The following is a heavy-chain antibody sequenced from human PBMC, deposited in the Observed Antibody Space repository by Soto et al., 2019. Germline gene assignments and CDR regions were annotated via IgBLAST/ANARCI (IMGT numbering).Heavy chain of an antibody. CDR1: GYTFTSYG. D-gene: IGHD3-22*01. J-gene: IGHJ6*02. CDR2: ISAYNGNT. CDR3: ARVSYYYDSSGYYSPSYFYGVAV. Sequence: GASVKVSCKASGYTFTSYGISWVRQAPGQGLEWMGWISAYNGNTNYAQKLQGRVTMTTDTSKSTAYMELRSLRSDDMAVYYCARVSYYYDSSGYYSPSYFYGVAVWGQGTTVTVSS. V-gene: IGHV1-18*03.